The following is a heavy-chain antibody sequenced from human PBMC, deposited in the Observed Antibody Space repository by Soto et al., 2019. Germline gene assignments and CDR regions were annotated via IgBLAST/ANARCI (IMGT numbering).Heavy chain of an antibody. J-gene: IGHJ4*02. V-gene: IGHV3-30-3*01. CDR1: GFTFRNYA. CDR3: AKDRQLRSYSFDY. D-gene: IGHD2-2*01. CDR2: ISYDGSNK. Sequence: PGGSLRLSCEACGFTFRNYAMHWVRQAPGKGLEWVAVISYDGSNKYYADSVKGRFTISRDNSKNTLYLQMNSLRAEDTAVYYCAKDRQLRSYSFDYWGRGTLVTVSS.